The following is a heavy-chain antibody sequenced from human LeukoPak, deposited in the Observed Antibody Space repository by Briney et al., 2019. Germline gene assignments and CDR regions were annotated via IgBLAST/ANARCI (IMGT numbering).Heavy chain of an antibody. V-gene: IGHV1-24*01. CDR1: GYTLTELS. CDR3: ARDPYCGGDCYSKAPFDY. D-gene: IGHD2-21*01. CDR2: FDPEDGET. J-gene: IGHJ4*02. Sequence: ASVKVSCKVSGYTLTELSMHWVRQAPGKGLEWMGGFDPEDGETIYAQKFQGRVTMTEDTSTDTAYMELSSLRSEDTAVYYCARDPYCGGDCYSKAPFDYWGQGTLVTVSS.